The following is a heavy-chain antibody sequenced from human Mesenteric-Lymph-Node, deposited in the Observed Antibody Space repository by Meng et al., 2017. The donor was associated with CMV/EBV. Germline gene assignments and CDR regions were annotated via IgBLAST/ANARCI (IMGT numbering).Heavy chain of an antibody. V-gene: IGHV3-30*02. CDR1: GFTFFTYG. D-gene: IGHD2-2*01. Sequence: GESLKISCAASGFTFFTYGMHWVRQAPGKGLEWVTFIQHDGTNKYYADSVKGRFTISRDNSKNTLYLQMNSLRAEDTAVYYCAKAGYCSSTSCSGYYGMDVWGQGTTVTVSS. J-gene: IGHJ6*02. CDR2: IQHDGTNK. CDR3: AKAGYCSSTSCSGYYGMDV.